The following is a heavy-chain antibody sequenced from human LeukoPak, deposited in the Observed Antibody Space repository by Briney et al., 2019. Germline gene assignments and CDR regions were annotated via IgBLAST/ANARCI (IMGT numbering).Heavy chain of an antibody. D-gene: IGHD6-13*01. CDR3: AKDIDSSSWYYFDY. CDR2: ISWNSGRL. V-gene: IGHV3-9*01. J-gene: IGHJ4*02. Sequence: GGSLRLSCAASGFNFHDYAMHWVRQTPGKGLEWVSSISWNSGRLGYADSVKGRSTISRDNAKNSLYLEMNSLRAEDTALYFCAKDIDSSSWYYFDYWGQGTLVTVSS. CDR1: GFNFHDYA.